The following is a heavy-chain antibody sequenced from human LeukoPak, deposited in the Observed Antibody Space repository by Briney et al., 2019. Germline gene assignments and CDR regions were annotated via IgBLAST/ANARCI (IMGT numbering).Heavy chain of an antibody. J-gene: IGHJ4*02. Sequence: PSETLSLTCTVSGGSISSSSYYWGWVRQPPGKGLEWIGSIYYSGSTYYNPSLKSRVTISVDTSKSQFSLKLSSVTAADTAVYYCASSSTAMVTPFDYRGQGTLVTVSS. D-gene: IGHD5-18*01. CDR3: ASSSTAMVTPFDY. V-gene: IGHV4-39*01. CDR1: GGSISSSSYY. CDR2: IYYSGST.